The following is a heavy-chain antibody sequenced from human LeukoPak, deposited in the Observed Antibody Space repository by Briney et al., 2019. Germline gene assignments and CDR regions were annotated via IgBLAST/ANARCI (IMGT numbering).Heavy chain of an antibody. CDR1: GGSISSSNW. V-gene: IGHV4-4*02. CDR2: IYHSGST. D-gene: IGHD6-19*01. Sequence: PSETLSLTCAVSGGSISSSNWWSWVRQPPGKGLEWIGEIYHSGSTNYNPSLKSRVTISVDKSKNQFSLKLSSVTAADTAVYYCARAAGYSSGWYQRTNWFDPWGQGTLVTVSS. J-gene: IGHJ5*02. CDR3: ARAAGYSSGWYQRTNWFDP.